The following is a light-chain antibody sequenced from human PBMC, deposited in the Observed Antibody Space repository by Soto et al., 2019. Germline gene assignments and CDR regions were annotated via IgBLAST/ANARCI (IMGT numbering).Light chain of an antibody. CDR3: HQYGGSPQT. J-gene: IGKJ1*01. Sequence: EIVLTQAPGTLSLSPGERATLSCRASQSVSNYLAWYQRKPGQAPRLLIYGASSRATGIPDRFSGSGSGTDFTLTISSLEPEDCAVYYCHQYGGSPQTFGQGTKV. V-gene: IGKV3-20*01. CDR2: GAS. CDR1: QSVSNY.